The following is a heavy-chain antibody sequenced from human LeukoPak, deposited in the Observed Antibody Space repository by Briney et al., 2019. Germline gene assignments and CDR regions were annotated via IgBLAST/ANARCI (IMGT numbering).Heavy chain of an antibody. J-gene: IGHJ4*02. Sequence: QTGGSLRLSCVASGFTFSSYGMHWVRQAPGKGLEWVAFIRYDGSNKYYADSVKGRFTISRDNSKNTLSLQMNSLRPEDTAVYYCAKGYCSGTSCYSGLDWGQGTLVTVSS. CDR3: AKGYCSGTSCYSGLD. CDR1: GFTFSSYG. V-gene: IGHV3-30*02. CDR2: IRYDGSNK. D-gene: IGHD2-2*01.